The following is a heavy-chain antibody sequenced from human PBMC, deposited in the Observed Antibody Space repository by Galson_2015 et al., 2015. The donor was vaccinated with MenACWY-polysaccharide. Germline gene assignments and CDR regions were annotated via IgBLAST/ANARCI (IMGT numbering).Heavy chain of an antibody. CDR2: ISKSGDSI. V-gene: IGHV3-11*01. Sequence: SLRLSCAASGFSLGAWYMSWIRQAPGKGLEWLSYISKSGDSIYYGDSVKGRFAISRDNAKNSLYLQLNSLEVEDTAIYYCARGHYGLDVWGPGTTVTVSS. J-gene: IGHJ6*02. CDR3: ARGHYGLDV. CDR1: GFSLGAWY.